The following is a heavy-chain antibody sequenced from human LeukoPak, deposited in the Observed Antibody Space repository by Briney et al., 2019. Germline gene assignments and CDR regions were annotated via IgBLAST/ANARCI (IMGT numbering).Heavy chain of an antibody. CDR2: ISSSSYI. D-gene: IGHD3-3*01. CDR3: ARDVTIFGVVIRGAFDI. J-gene: IGHJ3*02. CDR1: GFTFSSYS. Sequence: GSLRLSCAASGFTFSSYSMNWVRQAPGKGLEWVSSISSSSYIYYADSVKGRFTISRDNAKNSLYLQMNSLRAEDTAVYYCARDVTIFGVVIRGAFDIWGQGTMVTVSS. V-gene: IGHV3-21*01.